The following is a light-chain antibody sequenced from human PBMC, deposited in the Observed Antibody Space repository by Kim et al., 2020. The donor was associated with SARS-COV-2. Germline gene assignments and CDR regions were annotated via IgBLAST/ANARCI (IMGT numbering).Light chain of an antibody. CDR3: QQFERSPLYT. CDR2: GAS. Sequence: EIVLTQSPGTLSLSPGERATLSCRASQSVSSNYLAWYQQKPGQAPRLLIYGASSRATGIPDRFSGSGFGTDFTLTISRLEPEDFAVYYCQQFERSPLYTFDQGTKLEI. CDR1: QSVSSNY. J-gene: IGKJ2*01. V-gene: IGKV3-20*01.